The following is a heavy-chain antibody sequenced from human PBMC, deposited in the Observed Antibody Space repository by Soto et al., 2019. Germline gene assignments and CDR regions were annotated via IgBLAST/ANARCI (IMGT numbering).Heavy chain of an antibody. CDR3: ARGQRHCSSTSCWEFDY. CDR2: MNPNSGNT. V-gene: IGHV1-8*01. J-gene: IGHJ4*02. CDR1: GYTFTSYD. Sequence: ASVKVSCKASGYTFTSYDINWVRQATGQGLEWMGWMNPNSGNTGYAQKFQGRVTMTRNTSISTAYMELSSLRSEDTAVYYCARGQRHCSSTSCWEFDYWGQGTLVTVSS. D-gene: IGHD2-2*01.